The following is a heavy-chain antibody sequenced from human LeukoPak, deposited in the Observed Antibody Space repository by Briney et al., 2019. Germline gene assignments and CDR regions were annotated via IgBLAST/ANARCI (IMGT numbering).Heavy chain of an antibody. J-gene: IGHJ5*02. Sequence: SETLSLTCTVSGGSISSSSYYWGWIRQPPGKGLEWIGSIYYSGSTYYNPSLKSRVTISVDTSKNQFSLKLSSVTAADTAVYYCAKVVAMVRGVILHKNWFDPWGQGTLVTISS. V-gene: IGHV4-39*07. CDR2: IYYSGST. D-gene: IGHD3-10*01. CDR3: AKVVAMVRGVILHKNWFDP. CDR1: GGSISSSSYY.